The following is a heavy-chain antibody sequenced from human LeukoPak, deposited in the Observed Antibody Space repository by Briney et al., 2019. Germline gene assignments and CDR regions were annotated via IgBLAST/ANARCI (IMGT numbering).Heavy chain of an antibody. J-gene: IGHJ4*02. D-gene: IGHD6-19*01. CDR2: MYTTGSS. Sequence: SETLSLTCTVSGGSLNNYYWSWIQQPAGKGLEFIGRMYTTGSSTYNPSLESRVTLSLDTSKNQFSLKLTSVTAADTAVYYCAKSDSSGWLLFDYWGQGTLVTVSS. CDR3: AKSDSSGWLLFDY. CDR1: GGSLNNYY. V-gene: IGHV4-4*07.